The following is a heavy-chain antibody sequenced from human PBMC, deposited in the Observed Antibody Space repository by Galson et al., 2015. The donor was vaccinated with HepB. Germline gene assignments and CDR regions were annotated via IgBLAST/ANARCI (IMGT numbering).Heavy chain of an antibody. CDR2: IWYDGSNK. D-gene: IGHD5-18*01. Sequence: SLRLSCAASGFTFSSYGMHWVRQAPGKGLEWVAVIWYDGSNKYYADSVKGRFTISRDNSKNTLYLQMNSLRAEDTAVYYCARDRPDTAMVNPPGDYWGQGTLVTVSS. J-gene: IGHJ4*02. CDR3: ARDRPDTAMVNPPGDY. V-gene: IGHV3-33*01. CDR1: GFTFSSYG.